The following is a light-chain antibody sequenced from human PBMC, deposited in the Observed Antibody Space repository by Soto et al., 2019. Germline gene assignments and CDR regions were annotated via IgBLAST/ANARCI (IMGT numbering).Light chain of an antibody. CDR1: SSDVGYYDY. J-gene: IGLJ1*01. V-gene: IGLV2-14*01. CDR3: SSYTTSSTYV. CDR2: EVT. Sequence: QSALTQPASVSGSLGQSITISCTGTSSDVGYYDYVSWYQHHPGKAPKLMIYEVTNRPSGVSNRFSGSKSGNTASLTISGLQAEDEADYYCSSYTTSSTYVFGTGTKLTVL.